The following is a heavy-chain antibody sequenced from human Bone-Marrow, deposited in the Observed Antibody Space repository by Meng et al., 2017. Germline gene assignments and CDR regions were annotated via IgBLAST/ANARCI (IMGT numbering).Heavy chain of an antibody. J-gene: IGHJ4*02. V-gene: IGHV1-2*06. D-gene: IGHD3-3*01. CDR1: GYTFTGYD. CDR2: INPNSGGT. CDR3: ASLAIFGVVIRDY. Sequence: GAEVQTPGASVKVACKASGYTFTGYDMHWGRQAPGQGLEWMGRINPNSGGTNYAQKFQGRVTMTRDTSISTAYMELSRLRSDDTAVYYCASLAIFGVVIRDYWGQGTLVTVSS.